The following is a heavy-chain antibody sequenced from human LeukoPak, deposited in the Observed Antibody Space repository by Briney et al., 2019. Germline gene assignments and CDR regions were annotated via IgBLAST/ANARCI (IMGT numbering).Heavy chain of an antibody. Sequence: SETLSLICAVYGGSFSGYYWSWIRQPPGKGLEWIGEINRSRSTNYNPSLKNLVTISVDTSKNQFSLKLSSVTAADTAVYYCASIPYSSSWYYYYYGMDVWGQGTTVTVSS. CDR3: ASIPYSSSWYYYYYGMDV. V-gene: IGHV4-34*01. D-gene: IGHD6-13*01. CDR1: GGSFSGYY. CDR2: INRSRST. J-gene: IGHJ6*02.